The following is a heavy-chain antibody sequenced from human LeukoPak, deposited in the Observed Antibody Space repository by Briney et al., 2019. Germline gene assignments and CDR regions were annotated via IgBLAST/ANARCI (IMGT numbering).Heavy chain of an antibody. Sequence: SQTLSLTCTISGGSITSYHWSWIRQPPGKGLEWIGYIYYSGSTNYNPSLKSRVTISVDTSKNQFSLNLRSVTAADTAVYYCARGSRDGYNHFDYWGQGTLVTVSS. CDR1: GGSITSYH. D-gene: IGHD5-24*01. V-gene: IGHV4-59*01. CDR2: IYYSGST. J-gene: IGHJ4*02. CDR3: ARGSRDGYNHFDY.